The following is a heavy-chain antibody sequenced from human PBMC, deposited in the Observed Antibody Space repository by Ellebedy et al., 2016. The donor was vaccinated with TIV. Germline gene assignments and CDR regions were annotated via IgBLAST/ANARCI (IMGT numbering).Heavy chain of an antibody. D-gene: IGHD2-8*01. Sequence: MPGGSLRLSCTVSGGSVSSSTYYWGWVRQPPGKGLEWLGSVHYSGSTYYNPSPGSRVTISADTSKNQFSLNLTSVTAADTAVYYCVRGLGYSTNGVCRMDVWGQGTTVTVSS. CDR3: VRGLGYSTNGVCRMDV. J-gene: IGHJ6*02. V-gene: IGHV4-39*07. CDR2: VHYSGST. CDR1: GGSVSSSTYY.